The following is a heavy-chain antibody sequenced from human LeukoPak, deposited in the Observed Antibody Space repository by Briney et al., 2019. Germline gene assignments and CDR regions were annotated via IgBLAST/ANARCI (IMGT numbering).Heavy chain of an antibody. D-gene: IGHD3-22*01. V-gene: IGHV3-48*03. CDR1: GFTFSSYE. CDR3: ARGSKDYDSSGYYYDLGDY. J-gene: IGHJ4*02. Sequence: PGGSLRLSCAASGFTFSSYEMNWVRQAPGKGLEWVSYISSSGSTIYYADSVKGRFTISRDNSKNKHYLQMNSLRAEDTAVYYCARGSKDYDSSGYYYDLGDYWGQGTLVTVSS. CDR2: ISSSGSTI.